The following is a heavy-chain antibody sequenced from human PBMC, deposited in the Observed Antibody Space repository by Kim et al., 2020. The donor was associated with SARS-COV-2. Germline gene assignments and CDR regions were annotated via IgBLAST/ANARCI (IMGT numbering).Heavy chain of an antibody. Sequence: GGSLRLSCAASGFTFDDYAMHWVRQAPGKGLEWVSLISGDGGSTYYADSVKGRFTISRDNSKNSLYLQMNSLRTEDTALYYCAKDRPHWTTDKGYFDYWGQGTLVTVSS. CDR2: ISGDGGST. J-gene: IGHJ4*02. CDR1: GFTFDDYA. V-gene: IGHV3-43*02. D-gene: IGHD4-4*01. CDR3: AKDRPHWTTDKGYFDY.